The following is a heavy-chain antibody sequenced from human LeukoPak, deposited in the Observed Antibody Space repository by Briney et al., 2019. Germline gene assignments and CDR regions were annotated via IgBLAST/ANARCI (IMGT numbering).Heavy chain of an antibody. CDR3: ARDSSSWYYYYYMDV. CDR1: GGSFSGYY. Sequence: SETLSLTCAVYGGSFSGYYWSWIRQPPGKGLEWIGRIYTSGSTNYNPSLKSRVTISVDTSKNQFSLKLSSVTAADTAVYYCARDSSSWYYYYYMDVWGKGTTVTISS. D-gene: IGHD6-13*01. J-gene: IGHJ6*03. V-gene: IGHV4-59*10. CDR2: IYTSGST.